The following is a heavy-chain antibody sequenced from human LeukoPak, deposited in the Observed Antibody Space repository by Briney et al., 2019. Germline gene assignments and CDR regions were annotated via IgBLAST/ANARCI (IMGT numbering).Heavy chain of an antibody. D-gene: IGHD5-18*01. J-gene: IGHJ4*02. CDR2: ISSSGSTI. Sequence: GGSLRLSCAASGFTFSSYEMNWVRQAPGKGLEWVSYISSSGSTIYYADSVKGRFTISRDNAKNSLYLQMNSLRAEDTAVYYCASGYSYASGVDYWGQGTLVTVSS. CDR3: ASGYSYASGVDY. V-gene: IGHV3-48*03. CDR1: GFTFSSYE.